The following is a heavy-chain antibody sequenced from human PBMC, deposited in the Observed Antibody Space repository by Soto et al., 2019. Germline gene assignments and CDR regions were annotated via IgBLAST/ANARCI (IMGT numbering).Heavy chain of an antibody. V-gene: IGHV3-7*01. J-gene: IGHJ6*03. CDR3: ARDPRDYYYYMDV. CDR2: IKQDGSGK. CDR1: GFTFSSYW. Sequence: GGSLRLSCAASGFTFSSYWMSWVRQAPGKWLEWVANIKQDGSGKYYVDSVKGRFTISRDKAKNSLYLQMNSLRAEDTAVYYCARDPRDYYYYMDVWGKGTTVTVSS.